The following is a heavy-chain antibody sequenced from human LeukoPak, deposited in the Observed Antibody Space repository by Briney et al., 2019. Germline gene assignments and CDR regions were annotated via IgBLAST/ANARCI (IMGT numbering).Heavy chain of an antibody. CDR2: IYYSGNT. V-gene: IGHV4-39*01. CDR3: ARGHYDSRADY. J-gene: IGHJ4*02. D-gene: IGHD3-22*01. CDR1: GVSISSSNSH. Sequence: PSETLSLTCTVSGVSISSSNSHWGWIRQPPGKGLEWIGSIYYSGNTYYNASLKSQVSISIDTSKNQFSLKLSSVTAADTAVYYCARGHYDSRADYWGQGTLVTVSS.